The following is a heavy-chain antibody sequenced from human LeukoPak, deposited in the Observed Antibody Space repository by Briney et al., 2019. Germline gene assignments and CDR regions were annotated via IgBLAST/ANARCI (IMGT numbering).Heavy chain of an antibody. V-gene: IGHV3-23*01. D-gene: IGHD2-2*01. Sequence: GGSLRLSCAASGFTFSSYAMSWVRQAPGKGLEWVSAISGSGGSTYYADSVKGRLTISRDNSKNTLYLQMDSLRAEDTAVYYCAKDLEDIVVVPAALLFDYWGQGTPVTVSS. CDR2: ISGSGGST. CDR3: AKDLEDIVVVPAALLFDY. CDR1: GFTFSSYA. J-gene: IGHJ4*02.